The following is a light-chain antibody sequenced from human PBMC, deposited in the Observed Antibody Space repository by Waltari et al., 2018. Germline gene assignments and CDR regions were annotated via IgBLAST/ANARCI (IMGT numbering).Light chain of an antibody. J-gene: IGKJ1*01. Sequence: EVVMTQSPATLSVSPGERATLSCRASQSVSIHLDCYQQKPGQAPRLLIYGASTRAPGVPARFSGSGSGTEFTLTIRSLQSEDFAVYYCQQFNDWPRTFGHGTKVEIK. V-gene: IGKV3-15*01. CDR1: QSVSIH. CDR2: GAS. CDR3: QQFNDWPRT.